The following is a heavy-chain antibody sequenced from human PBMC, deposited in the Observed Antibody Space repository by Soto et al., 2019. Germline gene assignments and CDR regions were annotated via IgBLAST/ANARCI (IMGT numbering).Heavy chain of an antibody. CDR3: ARIYLYFSRSLGYFDY. CDR2: IIPIFGTA. Sequence: GASVKVSCKASGGTFSSYAISWVRQAPGQGLEWMGGIIPIFGTANYAQKFQGRVTITADESTSTAYMELSSLRSEGTAVYYCARIYLYFSRSLGYFDYWGQGTLVTVSS. V-gene: IGHV1-69*13. D-gene: IGHD6-6*01. CDR1: GGTFSSYA. J-gene: IGHJ4*02.